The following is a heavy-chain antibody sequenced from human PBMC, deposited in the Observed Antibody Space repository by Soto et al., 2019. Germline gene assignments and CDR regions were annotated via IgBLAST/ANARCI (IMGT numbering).Heavy chain of an antibody. CDR1: GFTFSNYA. CDR3: VKDVLQRSNWFDP. J-gene: IGHJ5*02. D-gene: IGHD1-1*01. V-gene: IGHV3-64D*08. CDR2: ISSNGGST. Sequence: LRLSCSASGFTFSNYAMHWVRQAPGKGLEYVSAISSNGGSTYYADSVKGRFTISRDNSKNTLYLQMSSLRAEDTAVYYCVKDVLQRSNWFDPWGQGTLVTVSS.